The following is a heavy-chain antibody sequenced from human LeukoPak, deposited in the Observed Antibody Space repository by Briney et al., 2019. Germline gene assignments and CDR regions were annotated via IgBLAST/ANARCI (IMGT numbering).Heavy chain of an antibody. CDR3: ARPSSGSYSYAFDI. CDR2: FSHRGGS. CDR1: GYSLSSGFF. J-gene: IGHJ3*02. V-gene: IGHV4-38-2*02. D-gene: IGHD3-10*01. Sequence: SETLSLTCTVSGYSLSSGFFCDWIRPSPGKGLEWIGSFSHRGGSYHNPSLKSRVTISVDTSKNQFSLKLLSVTAADTAVYYCARPSSGSYSYAFDIWGQGTMVTVSS.